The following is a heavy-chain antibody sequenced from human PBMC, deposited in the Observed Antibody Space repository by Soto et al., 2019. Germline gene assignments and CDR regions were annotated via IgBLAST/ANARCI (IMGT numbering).Heavy chain of an antibody. Sequence: ALSLNCAASGLTFSSYTMNWVRQAPGKGLEWVSSISSSGDYTYYADSMKGRVTISRDNAKNSLYLRVTSLRAEDTAFYYCARETGYTTTWTNCFDPWGQGTLVTVSS. V-gene: IGHV3-21*01. J-gene: IGHJ5*02. CDR2: ISSSGDYT. CDR3: ARETGYTTTWTNCFDP. D-gene: IGHD6-13*01. CDR1: GLTFSSYT.